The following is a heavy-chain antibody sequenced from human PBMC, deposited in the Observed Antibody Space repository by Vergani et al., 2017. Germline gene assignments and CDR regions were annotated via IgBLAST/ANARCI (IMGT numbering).Heavy chain of an antibody. J-gene: IGHJ3*02. Sequence: EVQLLESGGGLVQPGGSLRLSCAASGFTFSSYAMSWVRQAPGKGLEWVSAISGSGGSTYYADSVKGRFTISRDNSKNSLYLQMNSLRAEDTAVYYCARVASDCSGGSCRSFAFDIWGQGTMVTVSS. D-gene: IGHD2-15*01. CDR1: GFTFSSYA. CDR2: ISGSGGST. CDR3: ARVASDCSGGSCRSFAFDI. V-gene: IGHV3-23*01.